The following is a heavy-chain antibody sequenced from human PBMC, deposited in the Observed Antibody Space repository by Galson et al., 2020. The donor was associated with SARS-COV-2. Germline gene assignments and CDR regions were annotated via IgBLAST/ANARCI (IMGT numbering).Heavy chain of an antibody. CDR2: IYTSGST. V-gene: IGHV4-61*02. D-gene: IGHD4-17*01. CDR1: GGSISSGSYY. Sequence: SETLSLTCTVSGGSISSGSYYWSWIRQPAGKGLEWIGRIYTSGSTNYNPSLKSRVTISVDTSKNQFSLKLSSVTAADTAVYYCAGKDGDYYKYPNYYYYGMDVWGQGTTVTVSS. J-gene: IGHJ6*02. CDR3: AGKDGDYYKYPNYYYYGMDV.